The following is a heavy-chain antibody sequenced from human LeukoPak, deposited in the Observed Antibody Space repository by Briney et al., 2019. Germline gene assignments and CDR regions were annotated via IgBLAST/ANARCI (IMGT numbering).Heavy chain of an antibody. CDR1: GYTVTGYY. J-gene: IGHJ4*02. CDR3: ARRHLRMRSYDY. CDR2: INPNSGGT. V-gene: IGHV1-2*02. D-gene: IGHD5-24*01. Sequence: ASVKVSCKASGYTVTGYYMHWVRQAPGQGLEWRGWINPNSGGTNYAQKFQGRVTMTRDTSISTVYMELSRLTSADTAVYYCARRHLRMRSYDYWGQGPLVIVSS.